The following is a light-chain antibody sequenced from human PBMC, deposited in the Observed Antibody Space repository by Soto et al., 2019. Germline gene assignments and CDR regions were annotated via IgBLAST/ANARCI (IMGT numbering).Light chain of an antibody. CDR2: GAF. Sequence: EIVLTQSPGTLSLSPGERATFSCRASQSVSSNYLAWYQQKPGQAPRLLIYGAFKRATGIPDRFSGSGSGTDFTLSISRLEPEDFAVYFCQQYGGSPPTFGGGTKVDIK. CDR1: QSVSSNY. V-gene: IGKV3-20*01. CDR3: QQYGGSPPT. J-gene: IGKJ4*01.